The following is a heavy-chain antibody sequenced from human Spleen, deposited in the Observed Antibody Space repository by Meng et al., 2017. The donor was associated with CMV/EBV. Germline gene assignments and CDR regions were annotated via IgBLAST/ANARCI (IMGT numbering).Heavy chain of an antibody. CDR3: ATSSFISVVPHVGMDV. J-gene: IGHJ6*02. V-gene: IGHV3-21*01. D-gene: IGHD3-22*01. CDR2: ISSTSDQV. Sequence: GESLKISCAASGFSFSRYSMNWVRQAPGKGLDWVSSISSTSDQVFYADSGKGRFTVSRDNAKNLLYLQMDSLRGEDTAVYYCATSSFISVVPHVGMDVWGQGTTVTVSS. CDR1: GFSFSRYS.